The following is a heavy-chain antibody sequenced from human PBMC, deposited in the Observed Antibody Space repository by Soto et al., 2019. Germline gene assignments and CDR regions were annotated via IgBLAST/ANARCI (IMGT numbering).Heavy chain of an antibody. J-gene: IGHJ4*02. CDR1: GFTFSSYG. Sequence: QVQRVESGGGVVQPGRSLRLSCAASGFTFSSYGMHWVRQAPGKGLEWVAVIWYDGSNKYYADSVKGRVTISRDNSKNTLYLQMNSLRAEDTAVYYYARDTSQFDYDIYFDYWGQGTLVTVSS. D-gene: IGHD3-9*01. CDR3: ARDTSQFDYDIYFDY. CDR2: IWYDGSNK. V-gene: IGHV3-33*01.